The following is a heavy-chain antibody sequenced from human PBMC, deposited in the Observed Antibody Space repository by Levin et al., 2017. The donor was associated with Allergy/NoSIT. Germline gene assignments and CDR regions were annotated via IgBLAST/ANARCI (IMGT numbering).Heavy chain of an antibody. CDR2: IDHREDT. J-gene: IGHJ3*02. CDR3: ARGYHCVSNVCHRVFDI. V-gene: IGHV4-34*01. D-gene: IGHD2-2*01. Sequence: SQTLSLPCAVSGQSFRGSFWSWIRQTPGKGLEWIGQIDHREDTIYNPSLTSRVTISLDTSKNLFSLKLDSVTAADTAVYYCARGYHCVSNVCHRVFDIWGQGTMATVSS. CDR1: GQSFRGSF.